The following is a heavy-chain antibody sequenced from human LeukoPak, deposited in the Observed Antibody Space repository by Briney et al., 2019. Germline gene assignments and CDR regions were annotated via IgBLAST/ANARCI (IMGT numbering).Heavy chain of an antibody. CDR1: GGSISSSNW. V-gene: IGHV4-4*02. Sequence: SETLSLTCAVSGGSISSSNWWSWVRQPPGKGLEWIGEIYHSGSTNYNPSLKSRVTISVDTSKNQFSLKLSSVTAADTAVYYCARDGPDYYDSSSYFDYWGQGTLVTVSS. CDR3: ARDGPDYYDSSSYFDY. D-gene: IGHD3-22*01. CDR2: IYHSGST. J-gene: IGHJ4*02.